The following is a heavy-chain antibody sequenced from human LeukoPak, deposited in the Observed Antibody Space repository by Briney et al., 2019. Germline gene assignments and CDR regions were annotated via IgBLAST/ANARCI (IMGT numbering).Heavy chain of an antibody. CDR3: ATLSGDSHGYDY. Sequence: PGRSLRLSCAASGFTFSSYAMHWVRQAPGKGLEWVAVILHDGSNKQYADSVKGRFTISRDNSRNTLYLQINSLRADDTAVYYCATLSGDSHGYDYWGLGTLVTVSS. J-gene: IGHJ4*02. V-gene: IGHV3-30*03. D-gene: IGHD5-18*01. CDR1: GFTFSSYA. CDR2: ILHDGSNK.